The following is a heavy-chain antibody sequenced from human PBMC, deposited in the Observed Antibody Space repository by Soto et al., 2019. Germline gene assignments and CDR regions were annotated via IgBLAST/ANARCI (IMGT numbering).Heavy chain of an antibody. J-gene: IGHJ6*02. V-gene: IGHV3-74*01. Sequence: GGSLRLSCAASGFTFSSYWMHWVRQAPGKGLVWVSRINSDGSSTSYADSVKGRFTISRDNAKNTLYLQMNSLRAEDTAVYYCARGPSIFQLRFLEWPHYGMDVWGQGTTVTVSS. CDR2: INSDGSST. D-gene: IGHD3-3*01. CDR1: GFTFSSYW. CDR3: ARGPSIFQLRFLEWPHYGMDV.